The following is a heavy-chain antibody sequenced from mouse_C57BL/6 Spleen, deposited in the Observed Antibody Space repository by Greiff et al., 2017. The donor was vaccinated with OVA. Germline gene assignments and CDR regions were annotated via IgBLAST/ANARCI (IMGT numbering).Heavy chain of an antibody. CDR1: GYAFSSSW. CDR3: AREGSYYGSQRY. V-gene: IGHV1-82*01. Sequence: VQLQQSGPELVKPGASVKISCKASGYAFSSSWMNWVKQRPGKGLEWIGRIYPGDGDTNYNGKFKGKATLTADKSSSTAYMQLSSLTSEDSAVYVCAREGSYYGSQRYWGQGTTLTVSS. CDR2: IYPGDGDT. J-gene: IGHJ2*01. D-gene: IGHD1-1*01.